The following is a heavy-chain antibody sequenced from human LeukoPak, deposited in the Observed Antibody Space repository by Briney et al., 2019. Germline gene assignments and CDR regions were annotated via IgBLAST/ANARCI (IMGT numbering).Heavy chain of an antibody. J-gene: IGHJ4*02. Sequence: PGGSLRLSCAASGFTFSSYSMNWVRQAPGKGLEWVSYISSSSSTIYYADSVKGRFTISRDNAKNSLYLQMNSLKTEDTAVYYCARGATGVRLSPFDYWGQGTLVTDSS. V-gene: IGHV3-48*04. D-gene: IGHD7-27*01. CDR3: ARGATGVRLSPFDY. CDR2: ISSSSSTI. CDR1: GFTFSSYS.